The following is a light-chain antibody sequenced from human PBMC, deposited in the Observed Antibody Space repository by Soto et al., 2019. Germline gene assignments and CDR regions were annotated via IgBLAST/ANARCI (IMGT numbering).Light chain of an antibody. CDR3: QQYNSYWT. CDR1: QTISSW. J-gene: IGKJ1*01. V-gene: IGKV1-5*03. Sequence: DIQMTQSPSTLSGSVGDRVTITCRASQTISSWLAWYQQKPGKAPKLLIYKASTLKSGIPSRFSGSGSGTEFTLTISSLPPDDFATYYYQQYNSYWTFGQGTKVEIK. CDR2: KAS.